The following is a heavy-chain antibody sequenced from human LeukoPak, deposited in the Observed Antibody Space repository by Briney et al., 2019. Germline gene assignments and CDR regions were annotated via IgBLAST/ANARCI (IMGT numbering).Heavy chain of an antibody. CDR3: ARLIVVVPAAMGRPDAFDI. CDR1: GYSISSGYY. Sequence: KPSETLSLTCAVSGYSISSGYYWGWIRQPPGKGLEWIGSIYHSGSTYYNPSLKSRVTISVDTSKNQFSLKLSSVTAADTAVYYCARLIVVVPAAMGRPDAFDIWGQGTMVTVSS. CDR2: IYHSGST. D-gene: IGHD2-2*01. J-gene: IGHJ3*02. V-gene: IGHV4-38-2*01.